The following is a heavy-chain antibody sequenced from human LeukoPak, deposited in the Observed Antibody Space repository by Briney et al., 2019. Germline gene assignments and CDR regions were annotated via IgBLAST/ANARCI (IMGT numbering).Heavy chain of an antibody. Sequence: GGSLRLSCAASGFTFSSYSMNWVRQAPGKGLEWVSSISSSSSYIYYADSVKGRFTISRDNSKNALYLQMNSLRAEDTAVYYCAKAQIAAGTTYYFDYWGQGTLVTVSS. CDR1: GFTFSSYS. V-gene: IGHV3-21*04. J-gene: IGHJ4*02. D-gene: IGHD6-13*01. CDR2: ISSSSSYI. CDR3: AKAQIAAGTTYYFDY.